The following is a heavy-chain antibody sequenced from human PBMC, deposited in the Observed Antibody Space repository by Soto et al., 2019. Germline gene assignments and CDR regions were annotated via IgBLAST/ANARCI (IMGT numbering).Heavy chain of an antibody. D-gene: IGHD3-22*01. CDR2: ISGSGGST. J-gene: IGHJ4*02. CDR1: GFTFSSYA. Sequence: EVQLLESGGGLVQPGGSLRLSCAASGFTFSSYAMSWVRQAPGKGLEWVSAISGSGGSTYYADSVKGRFTIPRDNSKYTLYLQMNSLRGEDTAVYYCAKDLLAQDGHDSSGYLISFFDYWGQGTLVTVSS. CDR3: AKDLLAQDGHDSSGYLISFFDY. V-gene: IGHV3-23*01.